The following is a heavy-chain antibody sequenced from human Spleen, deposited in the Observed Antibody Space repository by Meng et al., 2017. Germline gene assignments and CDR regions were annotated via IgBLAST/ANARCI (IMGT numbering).Heavy chain of an antibody. CDR3: ARGPTTMAHDFDY. CDR2: INHSGST. CDR1: GGYFSGYY. D-gene: IGHD4-11*01. V-gene: IGHV4-34*01. J-gene: IGHJ4*02. Sequence: QLLLQQWGAVLLQPAGTIALTCVVAGGYFSGYYRSWIRQPPGKGLEWIGEINHSGSTNYHPSLESRATISVDTYQNNLSLKLSSVTAADSAVYYCARGPTTMAHDFDYWGQGTLVTVSS.